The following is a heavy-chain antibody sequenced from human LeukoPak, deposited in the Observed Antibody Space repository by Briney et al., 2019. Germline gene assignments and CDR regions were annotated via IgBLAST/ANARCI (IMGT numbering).Heavy chain of an antibody. V-gene: IGHV3-74*03. CDR3: PRDWTPDY. CDR2: INLDGRTA. D-gene: IGHD3/OR15-3a*01. J-gene: IGHJ4*02. Sequence: PGGSLRLSCAASGFSIRNYWMLWVRHAPGKGLVWVSSINLDGRTAEYADSGKGRFTIAREKGKNTLYMKINRHRGEDTAVYYSPRDWTPDYWGQGTLLTVSS. CDR1: GFSIRNYW.